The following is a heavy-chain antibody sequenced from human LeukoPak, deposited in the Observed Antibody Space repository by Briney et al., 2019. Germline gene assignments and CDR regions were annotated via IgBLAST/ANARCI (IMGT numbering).Heavy chain of an antibody. CDR2: IYPGDSDT. D-gene: IGHD1-26*01. CDR1: GYSFSNYW. Sequence: GESLKISCKGSGYSFSNYWLGWVRQMPGKGLEWMGIIYPGDSDTRYSPSFQGQVTISADKSVSTAYLQWSSLKASDTAIYYCARRRPPSGTYNAGFDYWGQGTLVTVSS. J-gene: IGHJ4*02. CDR3: ARRRPPSGTYNAGFDY. V-gene: IGHV5-51*01.